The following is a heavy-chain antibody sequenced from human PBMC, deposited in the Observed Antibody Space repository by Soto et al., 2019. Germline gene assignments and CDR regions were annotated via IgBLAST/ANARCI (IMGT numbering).Heavy chain of an antibody. V-gene: IGHV5-51*01. CDR1: GYSFTSYW. Sequence: PGESLKISCKGSGYSFTSYWIGWVRQMPGKGLEWMGIIYPGDSDTRYSPSFQGQVTISADKSISTAYLQWSSLKASDTAMYYCARHGDSSGYYPYYYYYGMDVWGQGTTVTVSS. CDR3: ARHGDSSGYYPYYYYYGMDV. CDR2: IYPGDSDT. D-gene: IGHD3-22*01. J-gene: IGHJ6*02.